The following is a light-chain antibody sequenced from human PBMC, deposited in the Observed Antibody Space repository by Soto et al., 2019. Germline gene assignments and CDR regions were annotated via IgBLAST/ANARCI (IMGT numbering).Light chain of an antibody. Sequence: DIQMTQSPSSLSASVGDRVTITCQSSQSIISYLNWYQQKAGKAPQLLIYAASILQSGVPARFSGSGSGTDFILSSSSLQPEDSAIYYCPQSYSSPRTFGQGTKLEI. V-gene: IGKV1-39*01. J-gene: IGKJ2*01. CDR1: QSIISY. CDR3: PQSYSSPRT. CDR2: AAS.